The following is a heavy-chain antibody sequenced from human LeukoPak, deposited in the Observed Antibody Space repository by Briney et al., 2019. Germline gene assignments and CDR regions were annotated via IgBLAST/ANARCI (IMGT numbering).Heavy chain of an antibody. CDR3: ASSKVVPAAQGSYYYYMDV. CDR1: GGSFSGYY. Sequence: SETLSLTCAVYGGSFSGYYWSWIRQPPGKGLEWIGYIYYSGSTNYNPSLKSRVTISVDTSKNQFSLKLSSVTAADTAVYYCASSKVVPAAQGSYYYYMDVWGKGTTVTVSS. D-gene: IGHD2-2*01. J-gene: IGHJ6*03. V-gene: IGHV4-34*11. CDR2: IYYSGST.